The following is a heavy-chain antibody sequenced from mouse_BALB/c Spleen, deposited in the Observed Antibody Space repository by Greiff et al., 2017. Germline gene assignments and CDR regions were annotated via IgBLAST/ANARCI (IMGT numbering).Heavy chain of an antibody. J-gene: IGHJ4*01. Sequence: QVQLKESGPGLVAPSQSLSITCTVSGFSLTSYGVHWVRQPPGKGLEWLGVIWAGGSTNYNSALMSRLSISKDNSKSQVFLKMNSLQTDDTAMYYCARDGGIYDGYPYYWGQGTSVTVSS. CDR2: IWAGGST. CDR1: GFSLTSYG. V-gene: IGHV2-9*02. CDR3: ARDGGIYDGYPYY. D-gene: IGHD2-3*01.